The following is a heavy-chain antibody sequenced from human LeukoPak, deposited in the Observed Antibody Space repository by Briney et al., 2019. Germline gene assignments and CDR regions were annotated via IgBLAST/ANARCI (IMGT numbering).Heavy chain of an antibody. CDR1: GFTFSSYS. V-gene: IGHV3-21*04. CDR3: ATTPREYSSTWYYFDY. J-gene: IGHJ4*02. Sequence: PGGSLRLSCAASGFTFSSYSLNWVRQAPGMGLEWVSSISSSSHYIYYADSVKGRFTISRDNAKNSLYLQMNSLRAEDTAVYYCATTPREYSSTWYYFDYWGQGILVTVSS. D-gene: IGHD6-13*01. CDR2: ISSSSHYI.